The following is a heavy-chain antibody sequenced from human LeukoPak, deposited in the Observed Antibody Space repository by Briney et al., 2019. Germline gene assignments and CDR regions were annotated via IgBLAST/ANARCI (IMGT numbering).Heavy chain of an antibody. CDR3: ARRRRRDGYNYSFDY. Sequence: GEPLKISCKGSGYTFTSYWIGWVRQMPGKGLEWMGIIYPGDSNTKYSSSFQGQVTISADKSISTAYLQWSSLKASDTAIYYCARRRRRDGYNYSFDYWGQGTLVTVSS. V-gene: IGHV5-51*01. D-gene: IGHD5-24*01. CDR1: GYTFTSYW. CDR2: IYPGDSNT. J-gene: IGHJ4*02.